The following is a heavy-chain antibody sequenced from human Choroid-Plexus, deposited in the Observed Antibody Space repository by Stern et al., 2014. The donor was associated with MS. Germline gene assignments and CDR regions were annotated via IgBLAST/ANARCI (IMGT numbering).Heavy chain of an antibody. CDR2: VSYDGSNK. CDR1: GFPFGRCA. V-gene: IGHV3-30*18. Sequence: QVQLVEPGRGVVQPGRPLRLSCAASGFPFGRCAMHWVRQAPGKGLEWVAGVSYDGSNKYYADSVKGRVTISRDNSQNTLYMQMSSLRPEDTAVYYCAKDRQYLTYFFDHWGQGSLVTVSS. D-gene: IGHD2/OR15-2a*01. J-gene: IGHJ5*02. CDR3: AKDRQYLTYFFDH.